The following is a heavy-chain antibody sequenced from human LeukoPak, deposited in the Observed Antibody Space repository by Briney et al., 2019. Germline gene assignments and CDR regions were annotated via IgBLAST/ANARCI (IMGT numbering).Heavy chain of an antibody. Sequence: GASVKVSCKASGYTFKNYDINWVRQATGQGLEWMGWMNPNSGNTGFAQKFQDRVSMTRDTSINTDYMELTSLRSGDTAVYHCARATPGGLHGYSFDYWGQGTVVTVYS. V-gene: IGHV1-8*02. CDR1: GYTFKNYD. CDR3: ARATPGGLHGYSFDY. J-gene: IGHJ4*02. D-gene: IGHD5-24*01. CDR2: MNPNSGNT.